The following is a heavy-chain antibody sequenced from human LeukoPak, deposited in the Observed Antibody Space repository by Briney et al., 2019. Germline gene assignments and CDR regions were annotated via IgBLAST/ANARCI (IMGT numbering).Heavy chain of an antibody. Sequence: PSETLSLTCTVSGGSISSYYWSWIRQPAGKGLEWIGRIYTSGSTNYNPSLKSRVTMSVDTSKNQFSLKLSSVTAADTAVYYCARLPNLYYYDSSEPDDAFDIWGQGTMVTVSS. V-gene: IGHV4-4*07. J-gene: IGHJ3*02. CDR3: ARLPNLYYYDSSEPDDAFDI. CDR2: IYTSGST. D-gene: IGHD3-22*01. CDR1: GGSISSYY.